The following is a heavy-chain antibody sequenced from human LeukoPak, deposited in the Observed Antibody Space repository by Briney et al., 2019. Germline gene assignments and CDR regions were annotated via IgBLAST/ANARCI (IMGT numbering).Heavy chain of an antibody. J-gene: IGHJ4*02. CDR1: GYTFTSYY. CDR2: IIPIFGTA. V-gene: IGHV1-69*13. CDR3: AREGGMATINAY. D-gene: IGHD5-24*01. Sequence: SVKVSCKASGYTFTSYYMHWVRQAPGQGLEWMGGIIPIFGTANYAQKFQGRVTITADESTSTAYMELSSLRSEDTAVYYCAREGGMATINAYWGQGTLVTVSS.